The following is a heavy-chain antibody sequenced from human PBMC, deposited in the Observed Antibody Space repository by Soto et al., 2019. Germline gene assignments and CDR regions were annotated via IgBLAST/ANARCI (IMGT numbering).Heavy chain of an antibody. Sequence: GGSLRLSCAASGFTFSSYSMNWVRQAPGKGLEWVSSISSSSSYIYYADSVKGRFTISRDNAKNSLYLQMNSLRAEDTAVYYCARDNPGGGRFLGWYPHDAFYIWGQGTMVTVSS. CDR3: ARDNPGGGRFLGWYPHDAFYI. CDR2: ISSSSSYI. D-gene: IGHD3-3*01. J-gene: IGHJ3*02. CDR1: GFTFSSYS. V-gene: IGHV3-21*01.